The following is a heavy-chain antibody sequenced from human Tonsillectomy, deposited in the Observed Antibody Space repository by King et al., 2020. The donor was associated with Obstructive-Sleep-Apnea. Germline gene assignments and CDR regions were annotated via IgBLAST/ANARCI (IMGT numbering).Heavy chain of an antibody. D-gene: IGHD3/OR15-3a*01. V-gene: IGHV4-39*07. J-gene: IGHJ4*02. CDR2: IFYSGNT. CDR3: ARVNFDFWTGQSLYFDY. CDR1: GGSISSNNFY. Sequence: QLQESGPGLVKPSETLSLTCIVSGGSISSNNFYWGWIRQPPGKGLEWIGNIFYSGNTYYNPSLKSRVTISVETSKNQFSLKLRSVTAADTAVYYCARVNFDFWTGQSLYFDYWGQGTLVTVSS.